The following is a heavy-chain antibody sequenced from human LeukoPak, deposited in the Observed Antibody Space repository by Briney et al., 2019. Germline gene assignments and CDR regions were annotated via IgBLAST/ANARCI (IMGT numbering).Heavy chain of an antibody. D-gene: IGHD6-19*01. CDR1: GFTFSSHG. CDR2: ISPNGVIT. V-gene: IGHV3-23*01. CDR3: ARDWRIAVAGHNYFDP. Sequence: GGSLRLSCAASGFTFSSHGMNWVRQAPGKGLEWVSGISPNGVITYYADSVKGRFTISRDNSKGTVYLQMNSLRPEDTAVYYCARDWRIAVAGHNYFDPWGLGTLVTVSS. J-gene: IGHJ5*02.